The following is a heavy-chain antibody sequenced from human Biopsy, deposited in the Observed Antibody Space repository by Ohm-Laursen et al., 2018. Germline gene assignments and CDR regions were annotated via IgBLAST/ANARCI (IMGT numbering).Heavy chain of an antibody. CDR3: ATKLTGYFHH. CDR1: EGTFSNYG. D-gene: IGHD3-9*01. CDR2: NIPILGTG. J-gene: IGHJ1*01. Sequence: SSVKVSCKSPEGTFSNYGVNWVRQAPGQGLEWLGGNIPILGTGNYAQKFQDRVTVAADTSTSTATMELRSLRSDDTAVYYCATKLTGYFHHWGQGTLVSVSS. V-gene: IGHV1-69*06.